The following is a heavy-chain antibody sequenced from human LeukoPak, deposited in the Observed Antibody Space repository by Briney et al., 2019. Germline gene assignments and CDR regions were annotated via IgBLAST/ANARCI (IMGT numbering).Heavy chain of an antibody. CDR3: ARTRYGSAP. J-gene: IGHJ5*02. CDR1: GGSFSGYY. Sequence: SETLSLTCAVYGGSFSGYYWSGIRQPPGKGLEWIGEINHSGSTNYNPSLKSRVTISVDTSKNQFSLKLSSVTAADTAVYYCARTRYGSAPWGQGTLVTVSS. CDR2: INHSGST. D-gene: IGHD3-10*01. V-gene: IGHV4-34*01.